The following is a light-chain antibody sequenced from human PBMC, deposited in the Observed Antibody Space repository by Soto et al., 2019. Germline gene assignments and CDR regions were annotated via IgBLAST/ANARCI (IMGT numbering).Light chain of an antibody. CDR1: SSDVGGYNY. J-gene: IGLJ3*02. CDR2: EVD. Sequence: QSALTQPASVSGSPGQSITISCSGTSSDVGGYNYVSWFQQHPGEAPKLMIYEVDYRPSGISDRFSAFKSGNTASLTISGLQAEDEADYYCCSYTSSGTGVFGGGTKVTVL. CDR3: CSYTSSGTGV. V-gene: IGLV2-14*01.